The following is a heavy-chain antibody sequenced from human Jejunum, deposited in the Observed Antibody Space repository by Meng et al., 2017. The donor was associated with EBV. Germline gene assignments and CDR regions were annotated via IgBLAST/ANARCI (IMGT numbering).Heavy chain of an antibody. D-gene: IGHD3-22*01. CDR3: AGNGYYALEY. Sequence: QVQLQESGPRLGKRSXXXSLTCVVSGGSISDNDWWSWVRQPPGKGLEWLGEIYHGGGTNYNPSLESRVTISVDKSKNQFSLKLNSVTVADTAVYYCAGNGYYALEYWGPGILVTVSS. CDR1: GGSISDNDW. V-gene: IGHV4-4*02. CDR2: IYHGGGT. J-gene: IGHJ4*02.